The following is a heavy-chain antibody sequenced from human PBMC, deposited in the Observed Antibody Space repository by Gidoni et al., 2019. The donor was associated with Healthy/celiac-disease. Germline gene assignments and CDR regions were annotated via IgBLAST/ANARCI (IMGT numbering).Heavy chain of an antibody. Sequence: EVQRVESGGGWVQPGGSLRLSCAASGITFSSYAMTWVRQAPGKGLEWVSTISDGGSNTYYADSVKGRFTISRDNSKNTLYLQMNNLRADDTAVYFCAKLGGLGVLYYLDYWGRGSLVTVSS. CDR1: GITFSSYA. D-gene: IGHD6-19*01. CDR2: ISDGGSNT. J-gene: IGHJ4*02. CDR3: AKLGGLGVLYYLDY. V-gene: IGHV3-23*04.